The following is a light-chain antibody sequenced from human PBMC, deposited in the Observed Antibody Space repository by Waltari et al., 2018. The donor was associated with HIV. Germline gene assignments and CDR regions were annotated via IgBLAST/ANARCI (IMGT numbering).Light chain of an antibody. CDR3: QQYGSSLPT. V-gene: IGKV3-20*01. Sequence: EIVLTQSPGTLSLSPGERATLSCRASQSVSSSYLAWYQQKPGQAPRLLIYGASSRATCIPDRFSGSGSGTDFTLTISRLEPEDFAVYYCQQYGSSLPTFGQGTKVEIK. CDR2: GAS. CDR1: QSVSSSY. J-gene: IGKJ1*01.